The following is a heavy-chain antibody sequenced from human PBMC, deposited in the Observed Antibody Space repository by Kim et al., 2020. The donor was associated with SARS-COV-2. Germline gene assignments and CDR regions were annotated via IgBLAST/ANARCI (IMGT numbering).Heavy chain of an antibody. Sequence: ASVKVSCKASGYTFTNYSIHWVRQAPGQGLECMGWINGGDGYTRYSQKFQGRVTFTRDTSATTAYMELSSLRSEDTAVYYCARGSGSCNIPHWGRGPLVTVSA. CDR1: GYTFTNYS. D-gene: IGHD2-21*01. CDR2: INGGDGYT. V-gene: IGHV1-3*01. CDR3: ARGSGSCNIPH. J-gene: IGHJ4*02.